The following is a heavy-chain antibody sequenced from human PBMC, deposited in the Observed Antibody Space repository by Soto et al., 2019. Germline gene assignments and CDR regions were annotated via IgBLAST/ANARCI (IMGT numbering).Heavy chain of an antibody. D-gene: IGHD5-12*01. CDR2: IIPILGIA. CDR3: ASGINSGYDTDWFPP. CDR1: GGTFSSYT. Sequence: QVQLVQSGAEVKKPGSSVKVSCKASGGTFSSYTISWVRQAPGQGLEWMGRIIPILGIANYAQKFQGRVTITADKSTSTAYLELSSLSSEDTAVYYCASGINSGYDTDWFPPWGQGTLVTVSS. V-gene: IGHV1-69*02. J-gene: IGHJ5*02.